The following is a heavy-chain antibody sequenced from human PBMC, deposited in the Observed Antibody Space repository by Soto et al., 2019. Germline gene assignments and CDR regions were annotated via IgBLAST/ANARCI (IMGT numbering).Heavy chain of an antibody. Sequence: EVQLVESGGGLVKPGGSLRLSCAASGFTFSSYSMNWVRQAPGKGLEWVSSISSSSSYIYYADSVKGRFTISRDNAKNSLYSQMNSLRAEDTPVYYCARDVYSSSRYFDYWGQGTLVTVSS. J-gene: IGHJ4*02. CDR3: ARDVYSSSRYFDY. D-gene: IGHD6-6*01. V-gene: IGHV3-21*01. CDR1: GFTFSSYS. CDR2: ISSSSSYI.